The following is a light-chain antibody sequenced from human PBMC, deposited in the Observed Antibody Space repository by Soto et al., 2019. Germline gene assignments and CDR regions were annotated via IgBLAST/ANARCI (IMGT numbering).Light chain of an antibody. V-gene: IGLV2-14*01. J-gene: IGLJ1*01. Sequence: QSMLPQPDSVSGSPGQSIAISCTGTSSDVGGYNYVSWYQQHPGKAPKLMIYDVSNRPSGVSNRFSGSKSGNTASLTISGLQAYDEADYYCSSFTRSSTRVLGTGTKVNVL. CDR1: SSDVGGYNY. CDR2: DVS. CDR3: SSFTRSSTRV.